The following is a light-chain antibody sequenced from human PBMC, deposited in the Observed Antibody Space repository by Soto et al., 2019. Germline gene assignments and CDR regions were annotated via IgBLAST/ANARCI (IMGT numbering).Light chain of an antibody. CDR3: QTWGTGIGV. Sequence: QPVLTQSPSASASLGASVKLTCTLSSGHSSYAIAWHQQQPEKGPRYLMKLNSDGSHSKGDGIPDRFSGSISGAERYLTSSSLQSDDDADYYCQTWGTGIGVFGGGTKITVL. CDR2: LNSDGSH. V-gene: IGLV4-69*01. J-gene: IGLJ3*02. CDR1: SGHSSYA.